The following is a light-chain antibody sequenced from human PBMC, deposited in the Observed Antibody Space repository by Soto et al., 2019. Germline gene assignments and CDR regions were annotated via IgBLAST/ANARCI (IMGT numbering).Light chain of an antibody. Sequence: DIVMTQSPDSLAVSLGERATINCKSSQSVLYSSNNKNYLAWYQQKPGQPPKLLIYWASTRESGVPDRFSGSGSGTDFTLTISSRQAEDVAVYYCQQYYSLWTFGQGTKVEIK. CDR2: WAS. CDR3: QQYYSLWT. J-gene: IGKJ1*01. V-gene: IGKV4-1*01. CDR1: QSVLYSSNNKNY.